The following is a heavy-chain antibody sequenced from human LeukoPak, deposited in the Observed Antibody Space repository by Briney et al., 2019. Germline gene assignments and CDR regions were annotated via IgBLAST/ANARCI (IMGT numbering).Heavy chain of an antibody. CDR2: INQDGSEM. J-gene: IGHJ4*02. V-gene: IGHV3-7*01. CDR3: ARDPSSVTLYFFDY. Sequence: PGGSLRLSCAASGFTFSNYWMSWVRQAPGKGLEWLANINQDGSEMYYVDSVKGRFTISRDNGKNSLYLQINSLRADDTAVYYCARDPSSVTLYFFDYWGQGTLVTVSS. D-gene: IGHD4-11*01. CDR1: GFTFSNYW.